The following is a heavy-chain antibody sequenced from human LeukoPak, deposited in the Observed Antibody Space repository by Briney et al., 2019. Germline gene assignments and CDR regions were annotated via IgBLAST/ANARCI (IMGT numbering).Heavy chain of an antibody. Sequence: GGSLRLSCAASGFTFSSYWMSWVRQAPGKGLEWVANIKQDGSEKYYVDSVKGRSTISRDNAKNSLYLQMNSLRAEDTAVYYCAREYCSSTSCPDSFDIWGQGTMVTVSS. CDR1: GFTFSSYW. D-gene: IGHD2-2*01. J-gene: IGHJ3*02. CDR2: IKQDGSEK. V-gene: IGHV3-7*01. CDR3: AREYCSSTSCPDSFDI.